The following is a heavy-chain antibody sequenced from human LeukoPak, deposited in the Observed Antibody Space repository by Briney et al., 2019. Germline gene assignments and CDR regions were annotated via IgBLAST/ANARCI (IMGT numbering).Heavy chain of an antibody. J-gene: IGHJ6*02. CDR2: ISGSGGTT. Sequence: AGGSLRLSCAASGFTFNNYAMNWVRQAPGKGLEWVSVISGSGGTTYYADSVKGRFTISRDSSKNTLYLQMNSLRAGDTAVYYCAKVSGGGLYYDGMDVWGQGTTVTISS. CDR3: AKVSGGGLYYDGMDV. CDR1: GFTFNNYA. V-gene: IGHV3-23*01. D-gene: IGHD1-14*01.